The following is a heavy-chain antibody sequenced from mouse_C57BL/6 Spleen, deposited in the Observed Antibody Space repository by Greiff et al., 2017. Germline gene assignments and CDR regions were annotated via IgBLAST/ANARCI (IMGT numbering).Heavy chain of an antibody. Sequence: VQLQQSGPELVKPGASVKIPCKASGYSFTDYNMDWVKQSHGKSLEWIGDINPNNGGTIYNQKFKGKATLTVDKSSSKAYMELRSLTSEDTAVYYCARGIYYDYMGFAYWGQGTLVTVSA. CDR2: INPNNGGT. CDR1: GYSFTDYN. CDR3: ARGIYYDYMGFAY. V-gene: IGHV1-18*01. J-gene: IGHJ3*01. D-gene: IGHD2-4*01.